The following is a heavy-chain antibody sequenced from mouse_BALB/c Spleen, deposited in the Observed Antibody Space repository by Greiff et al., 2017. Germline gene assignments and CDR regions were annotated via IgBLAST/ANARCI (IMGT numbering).Heavy chain of an antibody. Sequence: QVQLQQSGAELVRPGTSVKVSCKASGYAFTNYLIEWVKQRPGQGLEWIGVLNPGSGGTNYNEKFKGKATLTADKSSRTAYMQLSSLTSDDSAVYFCARGGYYLDWCFDVWGAGTTVTVSS. CDR2: LNPGSGGT. V-gene: IGHV1-54*01. J-gene: IGHJ1*01. CDR3: ARGGYYLDWCFDV. CDR1: GYAFTNYL. D-gene: IGHD2-3*01.